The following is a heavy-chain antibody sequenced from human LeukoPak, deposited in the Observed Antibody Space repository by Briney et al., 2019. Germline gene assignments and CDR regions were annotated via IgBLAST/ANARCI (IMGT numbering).Heavy chain of an antibody. V-gene: IGHV4-38-2*02. CDR2: IYHSGST. CDR1: GYSISSGYY. J-gene: IGHJ5*02. Sequence: SETLSLTCTVSGYSISSGYYWGWIRQPPGKGLGWVGSIYHSGSTYYNPSLKSRVTISVDTSKNQFSLKLSSVTAADTAVYYCARVRGIVATIEYWFDPWGQGTLVTVSS. CDR3: ARVRGIVATIEYWFDP. D-gene: IGHD5-12*01.